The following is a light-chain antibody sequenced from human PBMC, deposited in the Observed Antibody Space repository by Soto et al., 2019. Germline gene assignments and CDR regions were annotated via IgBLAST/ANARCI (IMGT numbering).Light chain of an antibody. V-gene: IGKV3-15*01. CDR1: QSVSSN. CDR3: QHYNNWPPWT. Sequence: EIVMTQSPATLSVSPGERATLSCRASQSVSSNLAWYQQKPGQAPRLLIYGASIRATGIPARFSGSGSGTEFTLTISSLQSEEFAVYYCQHYNNWPPWTVGQGTKVEIK. CDR2: GAS. J-gene: IGKJ1*01.